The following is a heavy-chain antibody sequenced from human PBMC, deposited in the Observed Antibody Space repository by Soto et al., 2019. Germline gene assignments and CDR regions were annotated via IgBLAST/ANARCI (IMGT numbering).Heavy chain of an antibody. D-gene: IGHD2-15*01. CDR1: GFTFSSYA. J-gene: IGHJ4*02. CDR3: GRGRMHFDY. V-gene: IGHV3-30-3*01. CDR2: ISYDGSNK. Sequence: QVQLVESGGGVVQPGRSLRLSCAASGFTFSSYAMHWVRQAPGKGLEWVAVISYDGSNKYYADSVKGRFTISRDNSKNTLYLQMNSLRAEDTAVYYCGRGRMHFDYWGQGTLVTVSS.